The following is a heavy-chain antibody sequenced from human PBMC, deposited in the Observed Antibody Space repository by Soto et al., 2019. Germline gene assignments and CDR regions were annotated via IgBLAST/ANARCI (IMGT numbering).Heavy chain of an antibody. J-gene: IGHJ4*02. D-gene: IGHD3-22*01. CDR3: ATGEYYYDSSGYYYC. CDR1: GFTFSNYA. CDR2: ISGSGGST. Sequence: GGSLRLSCAASGFTFSNYAMSWVRQAPGKGLEWVSAISGSGGSTYYADSVKGRFTISRDNSKNTLYLQMNSLRAEDTAVYYCATGEYYYDSSGYYYCWGQGTLVTVSS. V-gene: IGHV3-23*01.